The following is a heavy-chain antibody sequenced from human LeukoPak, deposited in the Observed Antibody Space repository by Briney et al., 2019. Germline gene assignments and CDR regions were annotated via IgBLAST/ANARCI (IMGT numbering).Heavy chain of an antibody. CDR2: MNPNSGNT. V-gene: IGHV1-8*01. CDR1: GYTFTSYD. D-gene: IGHD2/OR15-2a*01. Sequence: GASVKVSCKASGYTFTSYDINWVRQATGQGLEWMGWMNPNSGNTGYAQKFQGRVTMTRNTSISTAYMELSSLRSEDTAVYYCARGRGNNQSKYRNLRRYYFDYWGQGTLVTVSS. CDR3: ARGRGNNQSKYRNLRRYYFDY. J-gene: IGHJ4*02.